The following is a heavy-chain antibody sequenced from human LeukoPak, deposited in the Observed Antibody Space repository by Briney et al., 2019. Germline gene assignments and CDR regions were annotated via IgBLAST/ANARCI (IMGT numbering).Heavy chain of an antibody. D-gene: IGHD1/OR15-1a*01. J-gene: IGHJ4*02. CDR2: ISSSGSYI. Sequence: GGSLRLSCAASGFTFSSYSMNWVRQAPGKGLEWVSSISSSGSYIFHADSVKGRFTISRDNAKNSLYLQMNSLRAGDTAVYYCAREGPINNGDLDYWGQGTLVTVSS. CDR3: AREGPINNGDLDY. V-gene: IGHV3-21*01. CDR1: GFTFSSYS.